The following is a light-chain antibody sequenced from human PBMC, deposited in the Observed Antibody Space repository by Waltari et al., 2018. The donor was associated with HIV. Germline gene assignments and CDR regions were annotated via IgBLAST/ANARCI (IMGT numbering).Light chain of an antibody. CDR2: GVN. CDR3: CSYAGSSNVV. J-gene: IGLJ2*01. Sequence: QSALTQSASVSGSPGQSITISCTGTSTNIRSYNLVSWYQQHPGKAPKVIIYGVNKRPSGVSNRFSGSTSGSTASLTISGLQAEDEADYYCCSYAGSSNVVFGGGTKLTVL. V-gene: IGLV2-23*02. CDR1: STNIRSYNL.